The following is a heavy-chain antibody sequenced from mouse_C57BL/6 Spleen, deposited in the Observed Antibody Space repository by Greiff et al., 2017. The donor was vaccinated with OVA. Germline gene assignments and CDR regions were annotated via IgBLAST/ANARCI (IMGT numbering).Heavy chain of an antibody. Sequence: VQLQQSGPGLVQPSQSLSITCTVSGFSLTSYGVHWVRQSPGKGLEWLGVIWRGGSTDYNAAFMSRLSITKDNSKSQVFFKINSLQADDTAIYYCAKNRDYYGSPYFDYWGQGTTLTVSS. V-gene: IGHV2-5*01. J-gene: IGHJ2*01. CDR3: AKNRDYYGSPYFDY. D-gene: IGHD1-1*01. CDR2: IWRGGST. CDR1: GFSLTSYG.